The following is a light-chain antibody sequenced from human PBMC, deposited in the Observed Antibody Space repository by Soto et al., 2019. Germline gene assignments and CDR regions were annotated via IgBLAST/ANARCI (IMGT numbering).Light chain of an antibody. J-gene: IGLJ2*01. CDR1: TGPVTSGHY. Sequence: QTVVTQEPSLTVSPGGTVTLTCGSNTGPVTSGHYPYWFHQKPGQAPRTLIYDTTIKHSWTPARFSGSLLEGKAALTLTGAQPEDEADYYCVLPYSGDVVFGGGTKLTVL. CDR3: VLPYSGDVV. CDR2: DTT. V-gene: IGLV7-46*01.